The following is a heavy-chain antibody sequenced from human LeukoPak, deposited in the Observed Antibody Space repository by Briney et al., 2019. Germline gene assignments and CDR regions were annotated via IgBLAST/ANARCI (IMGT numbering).Heavy chain of an antibody. CDR1: GFTVSSNY. J-gene: IGHJ4*02. V-gene: IGHV3-53*01. CDR2: IYSGGST. Sequence: GGSLRLSCAASGFTVSSNYMSWVRQAPGKGLEWVSVIYSGGSTYYADSVKGRFTISRDNSKNTLYLQMNSLRAEDTAVYYCARRRGGSYYYFDYWGQGTLVTVSS. D-gene: IGHD1-26*01. CDR3: ARRRGGSYYYFDY.